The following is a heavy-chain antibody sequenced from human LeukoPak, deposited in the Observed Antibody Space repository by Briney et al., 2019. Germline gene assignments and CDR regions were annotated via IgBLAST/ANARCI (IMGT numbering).Heavy chain of an antibody. Sequence: GASVKVSCKASGYTFTSYGISWVRQAPGQGLEWMGIINPSGGSTSYAQKFQGRVTMTRDMSTSTVYMELSSLRSEDTAVYYCARDSSSSSFDYWGQGTLVTVSS. J-gene: IGHJ4*02. V-gene: IGHV1-46*01. CDR2: INPSGGST. D-gene: IGHD6-6*01. CDR3: ARDSSSSSFDY. CDR1: GYTFTSYG.